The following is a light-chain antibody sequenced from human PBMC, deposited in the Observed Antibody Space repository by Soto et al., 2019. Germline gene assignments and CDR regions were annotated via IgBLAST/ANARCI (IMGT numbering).Light chain of an antibody. CDR1: QSISSW. J-gene: IGKJ4*01. Sequence: DIQMTQSPSTLSASVGDRVTITCRASQSISSWLAWYQQKPGKAPKLLIYDASSLESGVPSRFSGSGSGPEFTLTISSLQPDDFATYYCQQYNRYPLTFGGGTKVDIK. CDR2: DAS. V-gene: IGKV1-5*01. CDR3: QQYNRYPLT.